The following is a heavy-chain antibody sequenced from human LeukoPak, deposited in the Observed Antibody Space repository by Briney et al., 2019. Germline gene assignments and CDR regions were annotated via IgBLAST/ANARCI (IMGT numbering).Heavy chain of an antibody. CDR3: ARECGGGSCYSY. Sequence: SVKVSCKASGYTFTSYDINWVRQAPGQGLEWMGGIIPIFGTANYAQKFQGRVTITADESTSTAYMELSSLRSEDTAVYYCARECGGGSCYSYWGQGTLVTVSS. V-gene: IGHV1-69*13. CDR2: IIPIFGTA. D-gene: IGHD2-15*01. CDR1: GYTFTSYD. J-gene: IGHJ4*02.